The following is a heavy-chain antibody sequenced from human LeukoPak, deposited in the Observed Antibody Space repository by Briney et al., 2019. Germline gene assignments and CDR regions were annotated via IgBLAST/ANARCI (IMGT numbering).Heavy chain of an antibody. CDR2: ISGSGGST. J-gene: IGHJ4*02. CDR3: AKGHDSSGYYWPFDY. Sequence: GGSLRLSCAVSGFTFSSYAMSWVRQAPGKGLEWVSAISGSGGSTYYADSVTGRFTISRDNSKNTLYLQMNSLRAEDTAVYYCAKGHDSSGYYWPFDYWGQGTLVTVSS. CDR1: GFTFSSYA. D-gene: IGHD3-22*01. V-gene: IGHV3-23*01.